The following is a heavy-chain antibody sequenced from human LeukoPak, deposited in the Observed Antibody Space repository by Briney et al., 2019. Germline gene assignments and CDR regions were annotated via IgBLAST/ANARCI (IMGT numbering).Heavy chain of an antibody. J-gene: IGHJ5*02. V-gene: IGHV3-23*01. CDR2: ISGSGGST. D-gene: IGHD6-19*01. CDR3: AKDCGGCLDP. Sequence: GGSLRLSCVASGFSFTTHAMSWVRQAPGKGLEWVSAISGSGGSTYYADSVKGRFTISRDNSKNTLYLQMNSLRAEDTAVYYCAKDCGGCLDPWGQGTLVTVSS. CDR1: GFSFTTHA.